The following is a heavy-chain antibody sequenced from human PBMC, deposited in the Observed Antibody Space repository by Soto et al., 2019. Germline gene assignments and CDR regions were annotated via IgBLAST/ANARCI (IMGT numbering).Heavy chain of an antibody. V-gene: IGHV1-2*02. J-gene: IGHJ6*02. CDR3: ASGGIGTARGSEIYYYYGMDV. Sequence: GASVKVSCKASGYTFSVYHMHWVRQAPGQGLEWMGWVHPNSGGTNYAQSFEGRVTMTRDTSINTAYMELSRLTSDDTAGYYCASGGIGTARGSEIYYYYGMDVWGQGTTVTVAS. D-gene: IGHD3-10*01. CDR2: VHPNSGGT. CDR1: GYTFSVYH.